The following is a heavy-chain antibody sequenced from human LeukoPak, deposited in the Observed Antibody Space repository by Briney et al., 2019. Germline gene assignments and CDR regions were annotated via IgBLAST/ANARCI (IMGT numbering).Heavy chain of an antibody. CDR1: GGSISSYY. CDR3: ARAVPTPQYCGGDCYSDGFDY. CDR2: IYYSGST. V-gene: IGHV4-59*01. Sequence: SETLSLTCTVSGGSISSYYWSWIRQPPGKGLEWIGYIYYSGSTYYNPSLKSRVTISVDTSKNQFSLKLSPVTAADTAVYYCARAVPTPQYCGGDCYSDGFDYWGQGTLVTVSS. J-gene: IGHJ4*02. D-gene: IGHD2-21*02.